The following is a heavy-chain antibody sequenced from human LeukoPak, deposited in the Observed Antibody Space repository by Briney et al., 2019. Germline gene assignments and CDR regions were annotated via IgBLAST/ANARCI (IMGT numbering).Heavy chain of an antibody. J-gene: IGHJ4*02. V-gene: IGHV4-39*07. D-gene: IGHD3-3*01. CDR2: IYYSGST. CDR3: ARDAATPTRPTFWSGYLGMVEQQRRHFDY. CDR1: GGSISSSYYY. Sequence: PSETLSLTCTVSGGSISSSYYYCGWIRQPPGKGLEWIGSIYYSGSTYYNPSLKSRVTISVDKSKNQFSLKLSSVTAADTAVYYCARDAATPTRPTFWSGYLGMVEQQRRHFDYWGQGTLVTVSS.